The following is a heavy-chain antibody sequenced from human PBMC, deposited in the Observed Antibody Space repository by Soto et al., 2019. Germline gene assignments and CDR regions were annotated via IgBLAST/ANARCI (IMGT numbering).Heavy chain of an antibody. J-gene: IGHJ5*02. CDR1: GGTFSSYT. Sequence: QVQLVQSGAEVKKPGSSVKVSCKASGGTFSSYTISWVRQAPGQGLEWMGRIIPILGIANYAQKFQGRVTIPDGKSTCPACMELRSLASEDTAVYFCARVGDCGGGSFDHRVAWGEGTRVTVSS. V-gene: IGHV1-69*02. CDR3: ARVGDCGGGSFDHRVA. CDR2: IIPILGIA. D-gene: IGHD2-15*01.